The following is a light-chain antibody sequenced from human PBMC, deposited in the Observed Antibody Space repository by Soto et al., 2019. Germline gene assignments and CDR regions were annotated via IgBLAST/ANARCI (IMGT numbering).Light chain of an antibody. CDR2: AIS. CDR3: QQSYSMPPWT. Sequence: TQSPSSLSASVGDSVTISCXAGQTINTYLNWYQQKPGQAPNVLIFAISTLQPGVPSRFRGSGSGTEFSLTISSLQPEDAATYYCQQSYSMPPWTFGQGTKVQIK. CDR1: QTINTY. V-gene: IGKV1-39*01. J-gene: IGKJ1*01.